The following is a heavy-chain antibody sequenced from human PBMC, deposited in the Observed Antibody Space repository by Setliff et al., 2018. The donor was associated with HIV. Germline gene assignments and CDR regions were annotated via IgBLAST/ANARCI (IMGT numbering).Heavy chain of an antibody. Sequence: GGSLRLSRAASGFTFSIYTINWVRQAPGKGLEWASSISSSGNYINYADSVKGRFTISRDNAKNSLDLQMNSLRAEDTAVYYCVRSDRGGVDYWGQGTLVTVSS. CDR3: VRSDRGGVDY. D-gene: IGHD3-22*01. CDR1: GFTFSIYT. V-gene: IGHV3-21*01. CDR2: ISSSGNYI. J-gene: IGHJ4*02.